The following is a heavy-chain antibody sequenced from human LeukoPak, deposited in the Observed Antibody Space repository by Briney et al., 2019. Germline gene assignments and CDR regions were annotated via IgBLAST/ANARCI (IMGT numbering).Heavy chain of an antibody. J-gene: IGHJ5*02. CDR2: ISYDGSNK. D-gene: IGHD6-13*01. CDR3: AKGTAAGWNWFDP. Sequence: GGSLRLSCAASGFTFSSYGMHWVRQAPGKGLEWVAVISYDGSNKYYADSVKGRFTISRDNSKNTLYLQMNSLRAEDTAVYYCAKGTAAGWNWFDPWGQGTLVTVSS. CDR1: GFTFSSYG. V-gene: IGHV3-30*18.